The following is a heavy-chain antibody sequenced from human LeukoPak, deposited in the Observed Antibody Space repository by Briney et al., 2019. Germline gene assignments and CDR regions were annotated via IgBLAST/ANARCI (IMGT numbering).Heavy chain of an antibody. CDR3: ASQVRLERRYYYYYMDV. D-gene: IGHD1-1*01. J-gene: IGHJ6*03. CDR2: INHSGST. V-gene: IGHV4-34*01. Sequence: PSETLSLTCAVYGGSLSDYYWSWIRQPPGTGLEWFGEINHSGSTNYNPSLKSRVTISLDTSKDQFSLKLSSVTAADTAVYYCASQVRLERRYYYYYMDVWDKGTTVTVSS. CDR1: GGSLSDYY.